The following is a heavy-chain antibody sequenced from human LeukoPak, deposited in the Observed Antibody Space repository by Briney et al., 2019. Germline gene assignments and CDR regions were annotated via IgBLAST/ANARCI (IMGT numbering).Heavy chain of an antibody. D-gene: IGHD3-10*01. V-gene: IGHV3-30*18. Sequence: PGGSLRLSCAASGFTFGVYGMHWVRQAPGKGLEWVAVISHDGNNKYYEDSVKGRFSISRDNSKNTLYLQMNSLRAEDTAIYYCAKAEGVSGSLYHGDYWGQGTLVTVSS. CDR3: AKAEGVSGSLYHGDY. CDR2: ISHDGNNK. CDR1: GFTFGVYG. J-gene: IGHJ4*02.